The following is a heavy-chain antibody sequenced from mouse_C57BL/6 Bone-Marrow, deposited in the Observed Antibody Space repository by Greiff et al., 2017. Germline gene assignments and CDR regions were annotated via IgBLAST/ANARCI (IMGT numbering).Heavy chain of an antibody. CDR2: INPNNGGT. CDR3: ARSVTTVVATAPHFDY. CDR1: GYTFTDYN. V-gene: IGHV1-18*01. D-gene: IGHD1-1*01. J-gene: IGHJ2*01. Sequence: EVQRVESGPELVKPGASVKIPCKASGYTFTDYNMDWVKQSHGKSLEWIGDINPNNGGTIYNQKFKGKATLTVDKSSSTAYMELRSLTSEDTAVYYCARSVTTVVATAPHFDYWGQGTTLTVSS.